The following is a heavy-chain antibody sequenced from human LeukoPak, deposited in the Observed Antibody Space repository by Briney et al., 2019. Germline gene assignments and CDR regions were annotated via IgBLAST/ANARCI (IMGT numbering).Heavy chain of an antibody. D-gene: IGHD5-12*01. CDR3: ARERAATSGMDV. J-gene: IGHJ6*02. CDR2: IYSGGST. V-gene: IGHV3-66*01. Sequence: GGSLRLSCAASGFTVSSKYMSWVRQAPGKGLEWVSFIYSGGSTYYADSVKGRFTISRDNSKNTLYLQMNSLRAEDTAVYYCARERAATSGMDVWGQGTTVTVSS. CDR1: GFTVSSKY.